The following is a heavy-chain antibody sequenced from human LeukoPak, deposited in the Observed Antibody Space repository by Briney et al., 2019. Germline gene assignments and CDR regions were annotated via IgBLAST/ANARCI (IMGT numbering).Heavy chain of an antibody. CDR1: GGSISSSSYY. CDR3: AADTVTIGRLDAFDI. D-gene: IGHD4-17*01. CDR2: LYYSGIT. Sequence: MASETLSLTCTVSGGSISSSSYYWGWIRQPPGKGLEWIGSLYYSGITYYNPSLKSRVTISVDTSKNQFSLKLSSVTAADTAVYYCAADTVTIGRLDAFDIWGQGTMVTVSS. J-gene: IGHJ3*02. V-gene: IGHV4-39*07.